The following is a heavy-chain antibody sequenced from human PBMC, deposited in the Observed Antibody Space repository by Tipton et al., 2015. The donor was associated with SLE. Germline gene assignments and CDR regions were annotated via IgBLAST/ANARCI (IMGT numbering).Heavy chain of an antibody. CDR3: ARGVSGYYSFFYMDV. J-gene: IGHJ6*03. V-gene: IGHV4-34*01. CDR1: RGSFSGYH. CDR2: INYRGST. D-gene: IGHD5-12*01. Sequence: TLSLTCTIYRGSFSGYHWSWIRQPPGKGLEWIGEINYRGSTNYNPSLKSRVTISIGTSKNQLSLELSSVTAADPAVYYCARGVSGYYSFFYMDVWGEGTAVTISS.